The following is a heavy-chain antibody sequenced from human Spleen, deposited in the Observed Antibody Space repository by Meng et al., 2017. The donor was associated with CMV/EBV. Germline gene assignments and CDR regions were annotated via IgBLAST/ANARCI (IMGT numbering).Heavy chain of an antibody. D-gene: IGHD3-10*01. V-gene: IGHV3-7*01. J-gene: IGHJ4*02. CDR3: VLNRAY. CDR2: IKQDGSEK. Sequence: GESLKISCAASGFSFHSYWMSWVRQAPGKGLEWVANIKQDGSEKNYVDSVKGRFTISRDNAKNSLYLQMNSLRAEDTAVYYCVLNRAYWGQGTLVTVSS. CDR1: GFSFHSYW.